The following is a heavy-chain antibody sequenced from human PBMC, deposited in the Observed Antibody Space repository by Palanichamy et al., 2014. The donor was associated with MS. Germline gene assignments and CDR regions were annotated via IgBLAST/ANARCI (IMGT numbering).Heavy chain of an antibody. CDR3: ARASVGVQNRYDSWSGYYSPNHFDS. CDR1: GYSISSGYY. J-gene: IGHJ4*02. V-gene: IGHV4-38-2*01. CDR2: IYHSGST. Sequence: VQLQESGPGLVKPSETLSLTCAVSGYSISSGYYWGWIRQPPGKGLEWIGSIYHSGSTHYNPSLKRRVTISVDTSKNQFSLKLTSVTAADTAVYYCARASVGVQNRYDSWSGYYSPNHFDSWGQGTPVTVSS. D-gene: IGHD3-3*01.